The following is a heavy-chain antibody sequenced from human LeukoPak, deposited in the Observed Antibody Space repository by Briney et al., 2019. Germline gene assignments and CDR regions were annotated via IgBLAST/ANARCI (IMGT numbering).Heavy chain of an antibody. Sequence: ASVKVSCKASGYTFSDNYVYWVRQAPGQGLEWMGWINPNSGGTDYAQKFQGRVTMTRDTSISTAYMELSRLSSDDTAVYYCARGGFTWNTYYYYYMDVWGKGTTVTISS. CDR2: INPNSGGT. CDR3: ARGGFTWNTYYYYYMDV. J-gene: IGHJ6*03. V-gene: IGHV1-2*02. CDR1: GYTFSDNY. D-gene: IGHD1-1*01.